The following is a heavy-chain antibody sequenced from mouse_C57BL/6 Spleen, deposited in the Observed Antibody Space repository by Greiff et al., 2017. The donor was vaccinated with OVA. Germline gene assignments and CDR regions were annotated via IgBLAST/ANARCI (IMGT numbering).Heavy chain of an antibody. CDR3: ARSGETTVVAPMDD. J-gene: IGHJ4*01. CDR2: IYPGDGDT. D-gene: IGHD1-1*01. Sequence: QVQLQQSGPELVKPGASVTISCKASGYAFSSSWMNWVKQRPGKGLEWIGRIYPGDGDTNYNGKFKGKATLTADKSSSTAYMQLSSLTSEDSAVYFCARSGETTVVAPMDDWGQGTSVTVSS. V-gene: IGHV1-82*01. CDR1: GYAFSSSW.